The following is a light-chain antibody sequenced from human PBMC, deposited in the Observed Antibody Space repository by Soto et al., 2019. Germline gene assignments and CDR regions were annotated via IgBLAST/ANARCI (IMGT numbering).Light chain of an antibody. CDR1: QTVSGSY. Sequence: EIVLTQSPGTLSLSPGERATLSCRASQTVSGSYLAWYQQKPGQAPRLLIYGASSRATGIPDRFSGSGSGTAFTLTISRLEPEDFAVYYCQQYVTSPWTLGQGNKVEIK. V-gene: IGKV3-20*01. CDR3: QQYVTSPWT. J-gene: IGKJ1*01. CDR2: GAS.